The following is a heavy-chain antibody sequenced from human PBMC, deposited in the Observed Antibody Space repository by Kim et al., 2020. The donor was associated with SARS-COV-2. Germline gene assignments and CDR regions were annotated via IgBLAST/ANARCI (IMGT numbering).Heavy chain of an antibody. CDR3: AKEPAYCGGDRWNWFDP. Sequence: GGSLRLSCAASGFTFSSYAMSWVRQAPGKGLEWVSAISGSGGSTYYADSVKGRFTISRDNSKNTLYLQMNSLRAEDTAVYYCAKEPAYCGGDRWNWFDPWGQGTLVTVSS. CDR2: ISGSGGST. CDR1: GFTFSSYA. J-gene: IGHJ5*02. V-gene: IGHV3-23*01. D-gene: IGHD2-21*02.